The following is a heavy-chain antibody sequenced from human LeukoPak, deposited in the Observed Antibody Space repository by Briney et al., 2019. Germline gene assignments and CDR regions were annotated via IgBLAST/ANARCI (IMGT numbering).Heavy chain of an antibody. J-gene: IGHJ4*02. Sequence: SETLSLTCRVAGLSISRDCWGCIWQPPFNRQDWIGYLYYSGSTNSNPSLKSRVTMSVDTSKNQFSLKLSSVTAADTAVYYCARGVTAIQILDYWGQGTLVTVSS. V-gene: IGHV4-59*01. CDR2: LYYSGST. D-gene: IGHD2-21*02. CDR3: ARGVTAIQILDY. CDR1: GLSISRDC.